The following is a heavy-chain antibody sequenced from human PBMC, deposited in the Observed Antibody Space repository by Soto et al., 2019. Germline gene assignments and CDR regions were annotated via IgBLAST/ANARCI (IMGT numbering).Heavy chain of an antibody. D-gene: IGHD2-15*01. V-gene: IGHV4-34*09. Sequence: TSETLSLTCAVYGGSFRGYYWSWIRQPPGKGLEWIGEINHSGSTNYNPSLKSRVTISVDTSKNQFSLKLSSVTAADTAVYYCARGGYCSGGSCYSRDASDIWGQGTMVTVSS. CDR3: ARGGYCSGGSCYSRDASDI. J-gene: IGHJ3*02. CDR1: GGSFRGYY. CDR2: INHSGST.